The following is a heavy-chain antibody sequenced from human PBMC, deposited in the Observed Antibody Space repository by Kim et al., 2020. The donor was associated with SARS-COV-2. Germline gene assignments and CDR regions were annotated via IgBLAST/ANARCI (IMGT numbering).Heavy chain of an antibody. Sequence: GSLRLSCAASGFRLSDYAMSWVRQAPGKGPEWVSGISNGGATYLAATVRGRFTISRDNFKNILDLQINSLMAEDTAIYYCAKEMGSIGTPYFDSWGQGTLVTVSS. CDR2: ISNGGAT. J-gene: IGHJ4*02. V-gene: IGHV3-23*01. D-gene: IGHD1-26*01. CDR3: AKEMGSIGTPYFDS. CDR1: GFRLSDYA.